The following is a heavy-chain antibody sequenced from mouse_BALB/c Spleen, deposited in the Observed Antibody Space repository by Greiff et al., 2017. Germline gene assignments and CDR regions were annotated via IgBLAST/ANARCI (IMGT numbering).Heavy chain of an antibody. V-gene: IGHV3-6*02. J-gene: IGHJ3*01. CDR2: ISYDGSN. CDR3: ARDRRITTGFAY. D-gene: IGHD2-4*01. Sequence: ESGPGLVKPSQSLSLTCSVTGYSITSGYYWNWIRQFPGNKLEWMGYISYDGSNNYNPSLKNRISITRDTSKNQFFLKLNSVTTEDTATYYCARDRRITTGFAYWGQGTLVTVSA. CDR1: GYSITSGYY.